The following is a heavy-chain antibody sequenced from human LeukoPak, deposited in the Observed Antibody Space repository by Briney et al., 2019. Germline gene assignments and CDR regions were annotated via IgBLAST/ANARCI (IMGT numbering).Heavy chain of an antibody. CDR3: ARSSGHYYYYYMYV. J-gene: IGHJ6*03. D-gene: IGHD3-10*01. CDR1: GGSISSYY. V-gene: IGHV4-4*07. Sequence: SDTLSLTCTVSGGSISSYYWSWIRQHAGKGLEWIGRIYASGSTNYNPSLKSRVTLSVDTSKNQFSLKLSSVTAADTAVYYCARSSGHYYYYYMYVWGKGTTVTSSS. CDR2: IYASGST.